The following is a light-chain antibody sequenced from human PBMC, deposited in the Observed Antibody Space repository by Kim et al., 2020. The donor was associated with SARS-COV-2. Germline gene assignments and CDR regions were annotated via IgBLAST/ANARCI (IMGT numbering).Light chain of an antibody. CDR1: QTVLYNSNNKNY. CDR2: WAS. CDR3: QQYYSTPPS. V-gene: IGKV4-1*01. Sequence: DIVMTQSPDSLAVSLGERATLNCKSSQTVLYNSNNKNYLAWYQQKPGQAPKLLIYWASIRESGVSDRLSGSGSETDFTLTISSLQAEDVAVYYCQQYYSTPPSFGQGTKLEI. J-gene: IGKJ2*03.